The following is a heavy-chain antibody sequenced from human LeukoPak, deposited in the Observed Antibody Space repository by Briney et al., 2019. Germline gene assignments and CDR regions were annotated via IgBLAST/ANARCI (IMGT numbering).Heavy chain of an antibody. CDR1: GYTFTSYD. CDR3: ATNVSEARHFHY. Sequence: ASVKVSCKASGYTFTSYDINWVRQATGQGLEWMGWMNPNSGNTGYAQKFQGRVTITRNTSINTAYMELNSLSSQDTAVYYCATNVSEARHFHYWGQGTLVTVSS. V-gene: IGHV1-8*03. D-gene: IGHD6-6*01. J-gene: IGHJ1*01. CDR2: MNPNSGNT.